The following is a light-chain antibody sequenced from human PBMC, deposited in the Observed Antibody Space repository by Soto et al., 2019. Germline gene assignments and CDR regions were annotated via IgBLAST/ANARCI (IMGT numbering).Light chain of an antibody. CDR3: QQRYSWPRA. J-gene: IGKJ4*01. V-gene: IGKV3-11*01. CDR2: DAS. Sequence: EIVLTQSPATLSLSPGERATLSCRASQSITSYLAWYQQKPGQAPRLLIYDASNRATGVPARFSGSGSGTDFTLPISSLEPEDFAVYYCQQRYSWPRAFGGGTKVEIK. CDR1: QSITSY.